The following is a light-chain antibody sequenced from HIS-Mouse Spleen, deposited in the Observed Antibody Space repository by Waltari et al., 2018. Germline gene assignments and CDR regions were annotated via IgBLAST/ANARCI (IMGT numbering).Light chain of an antibody. CDR1: SSDVGGFNY. CDR3: SSYTSSSPYVV. J-gene: IGLJ2*01. V-gene: IGLV2-14*01. CDR2: EVS. Sequence: QSALTQPASVSGSPGQSITISCTGTSSDVGGFNYVSWNQHPPRKAPKLMIYEVSNRPSGVSTRFSGSKSGNTASLTISGLQAEDEADYYCSSYTSSSPYVVFGGGTKLTVL.